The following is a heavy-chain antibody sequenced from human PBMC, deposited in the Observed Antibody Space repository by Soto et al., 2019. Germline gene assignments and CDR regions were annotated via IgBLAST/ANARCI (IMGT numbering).Heavy chain of an antibody. CDR2: INPSGGST. CDR1: GYTFTSYY. J-gene: IGHJ6*03. CDR3: ARGQLLSTGYYYYYMDV. Sequence: QVQLVQSGAEVKKPGASVKVSCKASGYTFTSYYMHWVRQAPGQGLEWMGIINPSGGSTSYAQKFQGRVTMTRDTSTSTVYMELSSLRSEDTAVYYCARGQLLSTGYYYYYMDVWGKGTTVTVSS. V-gene: IGHV1-46*03. D-gene: IGHD2-2*01.